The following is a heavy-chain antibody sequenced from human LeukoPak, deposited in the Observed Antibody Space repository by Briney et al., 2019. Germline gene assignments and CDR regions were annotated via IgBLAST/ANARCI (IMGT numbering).Heavy chain of an antibody. V-gene: IGHV1-2*06. CDR3: AVLYYYDSSGRDAFDI. J-gene: IGHJ3*02. CDR1: GYTFTGYY. CDR2: INPNSGGT. D-gene: IGHD3-22*01. Sequence: GASVKVSCKASGYTFTGYYMHWVRQAPGQGLEWMGRINPNSGGTNYAQKFQGRVTMTRGTSISTAYMELSRLRSDDTAVYYCAVLYYYDSSGRDAFDIWGQGTMVTVSS.